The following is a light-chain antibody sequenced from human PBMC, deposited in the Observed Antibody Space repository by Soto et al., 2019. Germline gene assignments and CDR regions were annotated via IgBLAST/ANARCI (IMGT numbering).Light chain of an antibody. CDR3: QQSYSPLLT. J-gene: IGKJ4*01. CDR1: QTITTY. CDR2: GAS. Sequence: DIQITQSPSSLSASVGDRVTITCRASQTITTYLNWYKQKPGKAPNLLIYGASNLQSGVPSRFSGRGSGTDFTLTISSLQPEDFATYYCQQSYSPLLTFGGGTKVDIK. V-gene: IGKV1-39*01.